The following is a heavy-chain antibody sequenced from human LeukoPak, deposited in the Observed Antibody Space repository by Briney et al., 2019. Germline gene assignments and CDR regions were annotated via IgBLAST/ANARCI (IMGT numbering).Heavy chain of an antibody. Sequence: GASVKVSCKASGYTFTSYGISWVRQAPGQGLEWMGWISAYNGNTNYAQKFQGRVTITADKSTSTAYMELSSLRSEDTAVYYCARDRAMIVVPMGLLKSGDAFDIWGQGTMVTVSS. D-gene: IGHD3-22*01. CDR1: GYTFTSYG. J-gene: IGHJ3*02. V-gene: IGHV1-18*01. CDR2: ISAYNGNT. CDR3: ARDRAMIVVPMGLLKSGDAFDI.